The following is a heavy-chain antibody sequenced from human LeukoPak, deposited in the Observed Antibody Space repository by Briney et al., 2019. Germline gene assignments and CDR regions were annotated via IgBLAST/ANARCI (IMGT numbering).Heavy chain of an antibody. CDR3: AAENRGLFDY. CDR1: GGSISSYY. CDR2: IYYSGST. D-gene: IGHD3-10*01. J-gene: IGHJ4*02. Sequence: SETLSLTCTVSGGSISSYYWSWIRQPPGKGLEWIGYIYYSGSTNYNPSLKSRVTISVDTSKNQFSLKLSSVTAADTAVYYCAAENRGLFDYWGQGTLVIVSS. V-gene: IGHV4-59*01.